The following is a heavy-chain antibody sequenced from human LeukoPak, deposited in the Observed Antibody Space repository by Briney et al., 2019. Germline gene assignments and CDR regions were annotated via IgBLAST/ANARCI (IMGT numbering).Heavy chain of an antibody. D-gene: IGHD1-26*01. V-gene: IGHV4-39*01. CDR1: GGSISSSSYY. J-gene: IGHJ4*02. CDR2: IYYSGST. Sequence: SETLSLTCTVSGGSISSSSYYWGWIRQPPGKGLEWIGSIYYSGSTYYNPSLKSRVTISVDTSKNQFSLKLSSVTAADTAVYYCARHPLVGATLDYWGQGTLVTVSS. CDR3: ARHPLVGATLDY.